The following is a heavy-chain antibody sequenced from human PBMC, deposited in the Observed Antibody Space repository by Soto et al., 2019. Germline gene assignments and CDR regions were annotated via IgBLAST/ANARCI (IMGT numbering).Heavy chain of an antibody. J-gene: IGHJ4*02. CDR3: AREVQVHAPAFVY. CDR1: GGTFNTYA. Sequence: QVQLVQSGAEMKKPGSSVKVSCQSSGGTFNTYAMNWVRRAPGQGPEWMGDISPMFGAANYAPKFQGRVTITADESTGTSYMQLSSLTSEDTALYFCAREVQVHAPAFVYWGQGNLVTVSS. V-gene: IGHV1-69*19. D-gene: IGHD3-10*01. CDR2: ISPMFGAA.